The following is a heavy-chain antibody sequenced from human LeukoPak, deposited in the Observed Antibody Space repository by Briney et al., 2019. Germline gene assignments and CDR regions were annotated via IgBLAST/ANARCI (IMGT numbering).Heavy chain of an antibody. CDR3: ATGYYYGSGNYYFDY. Sequence: ASVKVSCKVSGYTLTELSMRWVRQAPGKGLEWMGGFDPEDGETVYAQKFQGRVTMTEDTSTDTAYMGLSSLRSEDTAVYYCATGYYYGSGNYYFDYWGQGTLVTVSS. D-gene: IGHD3-10*01. CDR2: FDPEDGET. J-gene: IGHJ4*02. V-gene: IGHV1-24*01. CDR1: GYTLTELS.